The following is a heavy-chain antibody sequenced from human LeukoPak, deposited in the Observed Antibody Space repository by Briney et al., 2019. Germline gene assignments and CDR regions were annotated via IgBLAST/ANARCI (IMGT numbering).Heavy chain of an antibody. D-gene: IGHD1-26*01. CDR3: ARDVGTAENWFDP. J-gene: IGHJ5*02. V-gene: IGHV4-59*01. CDR2: IYYSGST. Sequence: RPSETLSLTCTVSGGSISSYYWSWIRQPPGKGLEWIGYIYYSGSTNYNPSLKSRVTISVDTSKNQFSLKLSSVTAADTAVYYCARDVGTAENWFDPWGQGTLVTVSS. CDR1: GGSISSYY.